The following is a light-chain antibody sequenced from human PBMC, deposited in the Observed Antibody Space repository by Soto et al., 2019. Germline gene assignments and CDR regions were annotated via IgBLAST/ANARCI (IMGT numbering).Light chain of an antibody. J-gene: IGKJ2*01. CDR2: KAS. CDR3: QQYNSYAYT. Sequence: DIQMTQSPSTLSASVGDRVTITCRASQSISSLLAWYQQKPGKAPKLLIYKASSLESGVPSRFSGSGSGTEFTLTISSLQPYDCATYYCQQYNSYAYTFGQGTKLEIK. CDR1: QSISSL. V-gene: IGKV1-5*03.